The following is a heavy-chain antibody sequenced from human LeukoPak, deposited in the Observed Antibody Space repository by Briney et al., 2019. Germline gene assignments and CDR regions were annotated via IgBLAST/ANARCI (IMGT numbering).Heavy chain of an antibody. Sequence: GRSLRPSCAASGFTFSSYAVSWVRQAPGKGLEWVSSISASGVNTFYADSVQGRFTISRDNSKSTLYLQMNSLRDEDTAVYYCAKDVPPWEPADYFDYWGQGTLVAVSS. CDR2: ISASGVNT. V-gene: IGHV3-23*01. D-gene: IGHD1-26*01. J-gene: IGHJ4*02. CDR3: AKDVPPWEPADYFDY. CDR1: GFTFSSYA.